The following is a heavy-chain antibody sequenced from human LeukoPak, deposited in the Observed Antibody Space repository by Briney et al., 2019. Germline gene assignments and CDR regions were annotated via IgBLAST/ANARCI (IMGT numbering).Heavy chain of an antibody. D-gene: IGHD6-19*01. CDR3: ARDPMAGTFRAFDI. J-gene: IGHJ3*02. CDR2: IYSRGST. V-gene: IGHV4-4*07. Sequence: SSETLSLTCAVSGGSISSYYWSWIRQPAGKGLEWIGRIYSRGSTNYNPSLQSRVTMSVDTSKNQISLKLNSVSAADTAVYYCARDPMAGTFRAFDIWGQGTMVTVSS. CDR1: GGSISSYY.